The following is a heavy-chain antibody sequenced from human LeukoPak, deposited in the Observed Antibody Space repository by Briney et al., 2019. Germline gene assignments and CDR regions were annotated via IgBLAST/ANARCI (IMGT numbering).Heavy chain of an antibody. CDR1: GGSISSGVYY. CDR2: IYTSGTT. J-gene: IGHJ5*02. Sequence: SETLSLTCTVSGGSISSGVYYWTWLRQPAGKGLEWIGQIYTSGTTNYNPSLKSRVTISLDTSKNQFSLKLSSVTAADTAVYYCARHRCSGGSCYPMNWFDPWGQGTLVTVSS. CDR3: ARHRCSGGSCYPMNWFDP. V-gene: IGHV4-61*09. D-gene: IGHD2-15*01.